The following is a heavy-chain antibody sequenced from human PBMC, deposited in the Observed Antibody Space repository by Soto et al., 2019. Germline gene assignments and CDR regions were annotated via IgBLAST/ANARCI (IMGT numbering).Heavy chain of an antibody. CDR1: GYTFTSYY. CDR2: INPSGGST. J-gene: IGHJ3*02. Sequence: GASVKVSCKASGYTFTSYYMHWVRQAPGQGLEWMGIINPSGGSTSYAQKFQGRVTMTRDTSTSTVYMELSSLRSEDTAVYYCASTFQKPTTKNAFDIWGQGTMVTVSS. D-gene: IGHD1-26*01. V-gene: IGHV1-46*01. CDR3: ASTFQKPTTKNAFDI.